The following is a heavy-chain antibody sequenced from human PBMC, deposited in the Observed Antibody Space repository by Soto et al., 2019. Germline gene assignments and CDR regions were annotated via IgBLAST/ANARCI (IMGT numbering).Heavy chain of an antibody. D-gene: IGHD2-15*01. Sequence: GESLNISCQGSGYGFTTYWIGWVRQMPGKGLEWMGIIYHGDSDTRYSPAFQGQVTISADKSINNAYLQWSSLKASDTAMYYCARHRGRYCSGGSCFYYYYYGMDVWGQGATVTVSS. CDR3: ARHRGRYCSGGSCFYYYYYGMDV. CDR2: IYHGDSDT. J-gene: IGHJ6*02. V-gene: IGHV5-51*01. CDR1: GYGFTTYW.